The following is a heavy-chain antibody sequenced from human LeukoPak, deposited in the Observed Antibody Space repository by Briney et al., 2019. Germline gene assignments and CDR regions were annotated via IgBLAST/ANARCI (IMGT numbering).Heavy chain of an antibody. D-gene: IGHD4-17*01. CDR1: GGSISSYY. J-gene: IGHJ4*02. Sequence: PSETLSLTCTVSGGSISSYYWSWIRQPAGSGLEWIGRFYTSGTSNYNPSLKSRVTMSVDTSKKQFALKLSSVTAADTAVYYCARDYGDHRVDYWGRGTLVTVSS. CDR3: ARDYGDHRVDY. V-gene: IGHV4-4*07. CDR2: FYTSGTS.